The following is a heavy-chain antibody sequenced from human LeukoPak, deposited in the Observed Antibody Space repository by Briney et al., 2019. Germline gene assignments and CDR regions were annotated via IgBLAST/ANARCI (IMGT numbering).Heavy chain of an antibody. CDR2: ISTYNGST. CDR1: GYSFTSYG. Sequence: ASVKVSCKASGYSFTSYGLTWVRQAPGQGLEWMGWISTYNGSTNYAQKLQGRVTMTTDTSTSTAYMELRSLRSDDTAVYYCAGGSPSCSSTSCFAYWGQGTLVTVSS. D-gene: IGHD2-2*01. CDR3: AGGSPSCSSTSCFAY. V-gene: IGHV1-18*01. J-gene: IGHJ4*02.